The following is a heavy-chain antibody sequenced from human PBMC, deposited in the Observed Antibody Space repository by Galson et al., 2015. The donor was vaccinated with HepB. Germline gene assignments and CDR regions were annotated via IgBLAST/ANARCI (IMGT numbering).Heavy chain of an antibody. D-gene: IGHD1-26*01. V-gene: IGHV3-23*01. CDR2: ISNSGYST. J-gene: IGHJ4*02. Sequence: SLRLSCAASGFTFKNYPMTWVRQAPGKGLEWVSAISNSGYSTDYADSVKGRFTISRDNSKSTLSLQMSSLRAEDTAVYYCAKGISGSYPNYYVDFWGQGTLVTVSS. CDR3: AKGISGSYPNYYVDF. CDR1: GFTFKNYP.